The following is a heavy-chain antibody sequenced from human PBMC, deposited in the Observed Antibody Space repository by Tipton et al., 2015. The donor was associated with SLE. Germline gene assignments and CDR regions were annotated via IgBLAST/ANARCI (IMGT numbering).Heavy chain of an antibody. CDR3: ARVAEAGTRYWSFDL. Sequence: TLSLTCTVSGGSVSSGSYYWSWIRQPPGKGLEWIGYIYYSGITNYNPSLKSRVTISVDTSKNQFSMKLSSVTAADTAVYYCARVAEAGTRYWSFDLWGRGTLVTVSS. D-gene: IGHD6-19*01. CDR1: GGSVSSGSYY. J-gene: IGHJ2*01. CDR2: IYYSGIT. V-gene: IGHV4-61*01.